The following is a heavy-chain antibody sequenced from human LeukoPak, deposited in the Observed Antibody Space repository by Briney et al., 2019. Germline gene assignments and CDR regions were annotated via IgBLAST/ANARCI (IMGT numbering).Heavy chain of an antibody. Sequence: GGSLRLSCAASGFTFSSSGMHWVRQAPGKGLEWVAFIRYDGSTKYYADSVKGRFTISRDNSKNTLFLQMNSLRDEDAAVYYCAKRVQTTGTTSDYFDDWGQGTLVTVSS. CDR2: IRYDGSTK. J-gene: IGHJ4*02. CDR3: AKRVQTTGTTSDYFDD. D-gene: IGHD1-1*01. V-gene: IGHV3-30*02. CDR1: GFTFSSSG.